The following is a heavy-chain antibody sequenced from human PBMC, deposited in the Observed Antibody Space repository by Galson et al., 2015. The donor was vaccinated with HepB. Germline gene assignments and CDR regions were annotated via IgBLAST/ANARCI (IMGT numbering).Heavy chain of an antibody. CDR3: ARDLRSSGWYEVVYGY. CDR2: IIPIFGTA. D-gene: IGHD6-19*01. CDR1: GGTFSSYA. J-gene: IGHJ4*02. Sequence: SVKVSCKASGGTFSSYAISWVRQAPGQGLEWMGGIIPIFGTANYAQKFQGRVTITADKSTSTAYMELSSLRSEDTAVYYCARDLRSSGWYEVVYGYWGQGTLVTVSS. V-gene: IGHV1-69*06.